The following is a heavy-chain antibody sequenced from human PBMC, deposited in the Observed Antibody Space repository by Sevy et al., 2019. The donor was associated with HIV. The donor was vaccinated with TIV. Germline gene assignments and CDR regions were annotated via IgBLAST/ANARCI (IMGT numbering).Heavy chain of an antibody. V-gene: IGHV2-70*04. CDR1: GFSLSTNKMR. Sequence: SGPTLVKPTQTLTLTCTFSGFSLSTNKMRVSWIRQPPGKALEWLARIDWDDDKFYSTSLKTRLTISKDTSKNQVVLTMTKMDPVDTATYYCAREFRSSGYFDYWGQRTLVTVSS. CDR2: IDWDDDK. J-gene: IGHJ4*02. CDR3: AREFRSSGYFDY. D-gene: IGHD3-22*01.